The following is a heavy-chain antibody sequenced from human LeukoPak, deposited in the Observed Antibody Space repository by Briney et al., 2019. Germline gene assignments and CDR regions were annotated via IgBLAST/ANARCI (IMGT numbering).Heavy chain of an antibody. Sequence: GGSLRLSCAASGFAFNFYAMSWVRQAPGKGLQWVSTINANGINTYYADSVRGRFTISRDNSKNTLYLQMNSLRAEDTAVYYCAREKQKYSSGWYCLDYWGQGTLVTVSS. V-gene: IGHV3-23*01. J-gene: IGHJ4*02. D-gene: IGHD6-19*01. CDR1: GFAFNFYA. CDR2: INANGINT. CDR3: AREKQKYSSGWYCLDY.